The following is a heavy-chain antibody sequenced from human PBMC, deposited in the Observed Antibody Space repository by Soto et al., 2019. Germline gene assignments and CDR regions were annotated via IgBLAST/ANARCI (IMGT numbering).Heavy chain of an antibody. Sequence: QVQLVQSGAEVKKPGASVNISCKASGYTFINYYIHWVRQAPGQGLEWMAIINPTGGSTNYAQRFQGRGPLTMDTSTTTVYMELSSLRFEDTAVYYCARDLAAGDYWGQGTLVTVSS. V-gene: IGHV1-46*01. J-gene: IGHJ4*02. CDR3: ARDLAAGDY. D-gene: IGHD6-25*01. CDR1: GYTFINYY. CDR2: INPTGGST.